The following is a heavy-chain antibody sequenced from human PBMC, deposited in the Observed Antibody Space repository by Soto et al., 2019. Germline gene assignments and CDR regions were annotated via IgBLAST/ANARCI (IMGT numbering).Heavy chain of an antibody. CDR2: INHSGST. CDR1: GGSFSGYY. D-gene: IGHD1-7*01. Sequence: SETLSLTCAVYGGSFSGYYWSWIRQPPGKGLEWIGEINHSGSTNYNPSLKSRVTISVDTSKNQFSLKLSSVTAADTAVYYCARTMSRYNWNYAFDYWGQGTLVTVSS. V-gene: IGHV4-34*01. CDR3: ARTMSRYNWNYAFDY. J-gene: IGHJ4*02.